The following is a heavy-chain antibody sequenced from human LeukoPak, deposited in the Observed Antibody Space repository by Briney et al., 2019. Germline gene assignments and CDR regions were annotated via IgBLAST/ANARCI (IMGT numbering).Heavy chain of an antibody. CDR1: GDSISGYY. CDR2: IYSGSI. V-gene: IGHV4-59*01. D-gene: IGHD4-11*01. J-gene: IGHJ4*02. CDR3: ARLRGNYFPDY. Sequence: SETLSLTCTVSGDSISGYYWTWIRQPPGKGLEWIGYIYSGSINYNPSLTRRLTISIDTSKNQFSLKLSSVTAADTAVYYCARLRGNYFPDYWGQGTLVTVSS.